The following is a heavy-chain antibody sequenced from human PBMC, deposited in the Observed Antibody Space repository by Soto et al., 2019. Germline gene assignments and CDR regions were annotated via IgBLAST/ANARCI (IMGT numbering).Heavy chain of an antibody. V-gene: IGHV3-30-3*01. D-gene: IGHD6-25*01. CDR2: ISYDGSNK. CDR3: ARGGSANCDY. Sequence: GGSLRLSCAASGFTFSSYAMHLVRQAPGKGLEWVAVISYDGSNKYYADSVKGRFTNSRDNSKNTLYLQMNSLRAEDTAVYSCARGGSANCDYWGQGNRVSVSS. J-gene: IGHJ4*01. CDR1: GFTFSSYA.